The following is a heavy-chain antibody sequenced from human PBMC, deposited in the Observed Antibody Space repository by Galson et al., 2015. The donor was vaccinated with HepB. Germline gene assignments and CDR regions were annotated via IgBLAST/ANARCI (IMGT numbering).Heavy chain of an antibody. J-gene: IGHJ3*02. V-gene: IGHV3-11*03. CDR3: ARCVMGMVRGVINAFDI. Sequence: SLRLSCAASGFTFSDYYMSWIRQAPGKGLEWVSHVSSSSSYTNYADSVKGRFTTSRDNAKKSLYLQMNSLRAEDTAVYYCARCVMGMVRGVINAFDIWGQGTMVTVSS. D-gene: IGHD3-10*01. CDR1: GFTFSDYY. CDR2: VSSSSSYT.